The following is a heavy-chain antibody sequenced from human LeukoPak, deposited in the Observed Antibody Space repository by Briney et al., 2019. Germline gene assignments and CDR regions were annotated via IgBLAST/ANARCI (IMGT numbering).Heavy chain of an antibody. J-gene: IGHJ6*03. CDR3: ARAPSSGGSCRNIPYYYYYMDV. Sequence: GGSLRLSCAASGFTFSSYAMHWVRQAPGKGLEWVAVISYDGSNKYYADSVKGRFTISRDNSKNTLYLQMNSLRAEDTAVYYCARAPSSGGSCRNIPYYYYYMDVWGKGTTVTVSS. V-gene: IGHV3-30*14. D-gene: IGHD2-15*01. CDR2: ISYDGSNK. CDR1: GFTFSSYA.